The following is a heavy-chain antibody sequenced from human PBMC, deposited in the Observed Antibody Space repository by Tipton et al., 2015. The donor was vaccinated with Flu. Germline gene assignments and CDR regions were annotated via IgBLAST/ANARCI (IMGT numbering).Heavy chain of an antibody. Sequence: SLRLSCAASGFTFSIYSMTWVCQAPGRGLEWVATMREDGSEEHYVDSVKGRFAVSRDNAKNSLYLQMNGLRAEDTAIYYCARGRLTVAPWGQGTLVTVSS. V-gene: IGHV3-7*01. CDR3: ARGRLTVAP. CDR2: MREDGSEE. J-gene: IGHJ5*02. CDR1: GFTFSIYS. D-gene: IGHD6-19*01.